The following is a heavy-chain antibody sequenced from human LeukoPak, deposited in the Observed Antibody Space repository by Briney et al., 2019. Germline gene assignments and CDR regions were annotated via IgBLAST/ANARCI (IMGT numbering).Heavy chain of an antibody. D-gene: IGHD5-24*01. V-gene: IGHV4-59*08. CDR1: GGAISSYY. Sequence: PSETLSLTCTVSGGAISSYYWSWIRQPPGKGLEWIGYIYNSGSTKYDPSLKSRVTISVDTSKNQISLKLSSVTAADTAVYYCARGARAGYNLEPFDSWGQGTLVTVSS. CDR2: IYNSGST. J-gene: IGHJ4*02. CDR3: ARGARAGYNLEPFDS.